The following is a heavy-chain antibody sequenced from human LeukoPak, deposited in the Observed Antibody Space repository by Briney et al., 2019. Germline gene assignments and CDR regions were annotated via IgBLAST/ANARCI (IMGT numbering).Heavy chain of an antibody. CDR2: IYYSGST. D-gene: IGHD3-10*01. Sequence: SETLSLTCTVSGGSISSYYWNWIRQPPGKGLEWIGYIYYSGSTNYNPSLKSRVTISVDTSKNQFSLKLSSVTAADTAVYYCARVLQLLWFGESPGEFDPWGQGTLVTVSS. CDR3: ARVLQLLWFGESPGEFDP. J-gene: IGHJ5*02. CDR1: GGSISSYY. V-gene: IGHV4-59*12.